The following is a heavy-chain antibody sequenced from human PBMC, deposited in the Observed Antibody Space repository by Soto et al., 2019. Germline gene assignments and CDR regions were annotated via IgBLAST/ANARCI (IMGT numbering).Heavy chain of an antibody. V-gene: IGHV1-69*13. CDR3: ARVSSYYDSSGYYYEFEY. CDR1: GGTFSSYA. Sequence: SLKVSCKASGGTFSSYAISWVRQAPGQGLEWMGGIIPIFGTANYAQKFQGRVTITADESTSTAYMELSSLRSEDTAVYYCARVSSYYDSSGYYYEFEYWGQGTLVPVSS. J-gene: IGHJ4*02. CDR2: IIPIFGTA. D-gene: IGHD3-22*01.